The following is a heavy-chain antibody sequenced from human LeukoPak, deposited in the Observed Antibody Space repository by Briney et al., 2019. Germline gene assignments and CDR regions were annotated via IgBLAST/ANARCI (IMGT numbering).Heavy chain of an antibody. J-gene: IGHJ4*02. Sequence: GESLKISCKASGYTFTHQWIGWVRQESGSGLEWMGIIYPRDSDTIYCPSFQGHVSISADTSINTAYLEWSRLEASDPAIYYCARHSDVIGAIWGQGTLVTVS. CDR2: IYPRDSDT. CDR1: GYTFTHQW. CDR3: ARHSDVIGAI. V-gene: IGHV5-51*01. D-gene: IGHD3-10*01.